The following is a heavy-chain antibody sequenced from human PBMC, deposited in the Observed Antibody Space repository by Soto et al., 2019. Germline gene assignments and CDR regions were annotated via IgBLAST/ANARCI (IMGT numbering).Heavy chain of an antibody. CDR3: ARAQKYYYDSSGYSIDY. J-gene: IGHJ4*02. Sequence: PSETLSLTCTVSGGSVSSGSYYWSWIRQPPGKGLEWIGYIYYSGSTNYNPSLKSRVTISVDTSKNQFSLKLSSVTAADTAVYYCARAQKYYYDSSGYSIDYWGQGTLVTVSS. CDR2: IYYSGST. V-gene: IGHV4-61*01. CDR1: GGSVSSGSYY. D-gene: IGHD3-22*01.